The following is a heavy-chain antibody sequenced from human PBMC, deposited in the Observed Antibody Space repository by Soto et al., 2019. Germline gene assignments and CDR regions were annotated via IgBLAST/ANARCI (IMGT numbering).Heavy chain of an antibody. J-gene: IGHJ6*02. D-gene: IGHD1-26*01. CDR2: ISYDGRNK. CDR3: AKDWRWEQQIYGMNV. Sequence: QPGGSLRLSCVASDFSFRNYGMHWVRQAPGKGLEWVADISYDGRNKYYAESVKGRFTISRGNSKNTLYLQMNSLRTEDTAVYYCAKDWRWEQQIYGMNVWGQGTTVTVS. V-gene: IGHV3-30*18. CDR1: DFSFRNYG.